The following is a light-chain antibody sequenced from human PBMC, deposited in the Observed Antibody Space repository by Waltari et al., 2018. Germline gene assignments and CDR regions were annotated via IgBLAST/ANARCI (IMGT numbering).Light chain of an antibody. J-gene: IGKJ2*01. V-gene: IGKV3-11*01. Sequence: EIVLTQSPATLSLSPGDRATLSCRASQSVSSYLAWYQQKPGQAPRLLIYDASNRATGIPARFSGSGSGTEFTLTISSLEPEDFAVYYCQQRSNWPLYTFGQGTKLEIK. CDR1: QSVSSY. CDR2: DAS. CDR3: QQRSNWPLYT.